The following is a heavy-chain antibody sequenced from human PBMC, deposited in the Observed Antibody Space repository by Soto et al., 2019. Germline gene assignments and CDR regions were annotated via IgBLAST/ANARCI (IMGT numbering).Heavy chain of an antibody. CDR2: IYSGGST. J-gene: IGHJ4*02. CDR3: ARSPTGATYFDY. D-gene: IGHD1-26*01. Sequence: EVQLVESGGGLIQPGGSLRLSCAASGFTVSSNYMSWVRQAPGKGLEWVSVIYSGGSTYYADSVKGRFTISRDNSKNTLYLQMNRLRAEDTAVYYCARSPTGATYFDYWGQGTLVTVSS. V-gene: IGHV3-53*01. CDR1: GFTVSSNY.